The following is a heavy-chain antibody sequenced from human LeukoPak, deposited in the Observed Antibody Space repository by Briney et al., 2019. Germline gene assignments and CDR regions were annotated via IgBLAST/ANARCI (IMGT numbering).Heavy chain of an antibody. J-gene: IGHJ4*02. Sequence: GGSLRLSCAASEFTFSSYSMNWVRQAPGKGLEWVSYITNSGNSKSYADSVKGRFTISRDNSKNTLYLQMNSLRAEDTAVYYCARGIHSGSYYAFDYWGQGTLVTVSS. CDR1: EFTFSSYS. CDR3: ARGIHSGSYYAFDY. D-gene: IGHD1-26*01. V-gene: IGHV3-48*01. CDR2: ITNSGNSK.